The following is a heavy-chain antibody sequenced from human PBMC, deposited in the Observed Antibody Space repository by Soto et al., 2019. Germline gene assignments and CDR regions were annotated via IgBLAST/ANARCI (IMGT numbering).Heavy chain of an antibody. CDR3: VMVVNYVTPTPQDV. J-gene: IGHJ6*02. CDR2: ISPYTGNT. CDR1: GYIFVNYG. D-gene: IGHD2-21*01. V-gene: IGHV1-18*01. Sequence: QVQLVQSGDEVKKPGASVKVSCKASGYIFVNYGIAWVRQTPGQGLEWMGWISPYTGNTHSATKIQCRLTMTTDTSTSTAYMALGSMTSDDTALYYWVMVVNYVTPTPQDVWGQGTTVTVSS.